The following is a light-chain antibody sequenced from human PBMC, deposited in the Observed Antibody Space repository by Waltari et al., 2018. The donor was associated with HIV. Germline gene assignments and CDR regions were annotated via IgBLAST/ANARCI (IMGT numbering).Light chain of an antibody. CDR3: QHFGASHPMYI. CDR1: QSVDSTY. J-gene: IGKJ2*01. CDR2: GAS. Sequence: EFVLTQSPGTLSLSPGERATLSCRATQSVDSTYLAWYQQRHGQAPRLLIYGASNRAAGISDRFTGSGSGIDFTLTISRLEPEDFAVYYCQHFGASHPMYIFGQGTRLENK. V-gene: IGKV3-20*01.